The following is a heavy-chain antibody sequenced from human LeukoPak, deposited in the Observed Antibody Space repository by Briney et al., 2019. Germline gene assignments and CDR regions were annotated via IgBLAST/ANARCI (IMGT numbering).Heavy chain of an antibody. D-gene: IGHD3-22*01. CDR3: ARDGGDGSGYYYYDY. Sequence: ASVKVSCKASGYTFTTSHMHWVRQAPGQGLEWMGIIIPSGGSTSYAQKLQGGVTMTSDTSTSTAYMELSSLKSEDTAVYYCARDGGDGSGYYYYDYWGQGTLVTVSS. V-gene: IGHV1-46*04. CDR1: GYTFTTSH. CDR2: IIPSGGST. J-gene: IGHJ4*02.